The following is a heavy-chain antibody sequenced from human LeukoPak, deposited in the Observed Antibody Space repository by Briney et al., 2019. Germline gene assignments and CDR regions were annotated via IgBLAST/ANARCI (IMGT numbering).Heavy chain of an antibody. J-gene: IGHJ6*03. V-gene: IGHV3-30*02. CDR1: EFTFSSYG. Sequence: PGGSLRLSCAASEFTFSSYGMHWVRQAPGKGLEWVAFIRYDGGNKYYADSVKGRFTISRDNAKNSLYLQMNSLRAEDTALYYCARSRVDYYYYYMDVWGKGTTVTVSS. CDR2: IRYDGGNK. CDR3: ARSRVDYYYYYMDV.